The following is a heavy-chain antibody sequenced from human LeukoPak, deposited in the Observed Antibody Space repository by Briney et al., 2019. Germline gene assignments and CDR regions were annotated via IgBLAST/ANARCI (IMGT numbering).Heavy chain of an antibody. Sequence: GGSLRLSCAASGFTFSSYSMNWVRQAPGKGLEWVSSISSSSSYIYYADSVKGRFTISRDNAKNSLYLQMNSLRAEDTAVYYCARKVGAALYYYYYYMDVWGKGTTVTVSS. J-gene: IGHJ6*03. CDR2: ISSSSSYI. D-gene: IGHD1-26*01. CDR1: GFTFSSYS. V-gene: IGHV3-21*01. CDR3: ARKVGAALYYYYYYMDV.